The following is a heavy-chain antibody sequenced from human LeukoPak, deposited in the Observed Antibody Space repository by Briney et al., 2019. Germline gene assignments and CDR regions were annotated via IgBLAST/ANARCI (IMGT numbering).Heavy chain of an antibody. V-gene: IGHV3-23*01. CDR3: ARERSTGFDD. CDR2: ITDSGGNT. Sequence: GGSLRLSCAASGFTFVTSSMSWVRQAPGKGLEWVSSITDSGGNTFYADSVKGRFTVSRDNSKSTLYLQMTSLRAEDTAIYYCARERSTGFDDWGQGSLVTVSS. CDR1: GFTFVTSS. J-gene: IGHJ4*02. D-gene: IGHD7-27*01.